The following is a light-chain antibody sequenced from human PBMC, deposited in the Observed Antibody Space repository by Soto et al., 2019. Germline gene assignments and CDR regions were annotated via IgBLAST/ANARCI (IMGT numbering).Light chain of an antibody. CDR3: QQYHTDWT. CDR2: LGS. CDR1: QSLLNSNGYNY. V-gene: IGKV2-28*01. J-gene: IGKJ1*01. Sequence: DIVVTQSPLSLPVTPGEPASISCSSSQSLLNSNGYNYLDWYLQKPGQSPQLLIYLGSNRASGVPDRFSGSGSGTEFTLTISSLQADDYATFYCQQYHTDWTFGQGTKVDI.